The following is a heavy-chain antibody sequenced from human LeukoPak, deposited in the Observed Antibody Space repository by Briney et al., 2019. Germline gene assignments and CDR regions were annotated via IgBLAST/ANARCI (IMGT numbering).Heavy chain of an antibody. Sequence: SETLSLTCTVSGGSISSGSYYWSWIRQPAGKGLGWIGRIYTSGSTNYNPSLKSRVTISVDTSKNQFSLKLSSVTAADTAVYYCARCGHRYSSSWYPNWFDPWGQGTLVTVSS. CDR1: GGSISSGSYY. D-gene: IGHD6-13*01. J-gene: IGHJ5*02. CDR2: IYTSGST. V-gene: IGHV4-61*02. CDR3: ARCGHRYSSSWYPNWFDP.